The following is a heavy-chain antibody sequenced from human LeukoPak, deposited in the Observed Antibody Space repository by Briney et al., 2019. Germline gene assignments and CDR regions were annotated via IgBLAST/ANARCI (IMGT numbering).Heavy chain of an antibody. Sequence: GGSLRLSCVASGFTFSSYWMHWVRQTPGKGLVWVSRIDTDGSNRNYADSVKGRFTISRDNAKNTLYLEMNSLRAEDTAAYYCARIYSNFVSLGFWGQGTLVTVSS. CDR3: ARIYSNFVSLGF. V-gene: IGHV3-74*01. J-gene: IGHJ4*02. CDR1: GFTFSSYW. D-gene: IGHD4-11*01. CDR2: IDTDGSNR.